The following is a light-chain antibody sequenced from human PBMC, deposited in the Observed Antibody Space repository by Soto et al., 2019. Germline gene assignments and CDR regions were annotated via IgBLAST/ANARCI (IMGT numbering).Light chain of an antibody. V-gene: IGLV2-14*01. CDR3: SSYTTSNTQV. J-gene: IGLJ3*02. CDR1: SSDVGTYNY. Sequence: QSALTQPASVSGSLGQSITISCTGTSSDVGTYNYVSGYQHRPGKAPKRMIYDVSYRPAGVSNRFSGSKSANTASLTISGLQAEDEADSYCSSYTTSNTQVFGGGTKLTVL. CDR2: DVS.